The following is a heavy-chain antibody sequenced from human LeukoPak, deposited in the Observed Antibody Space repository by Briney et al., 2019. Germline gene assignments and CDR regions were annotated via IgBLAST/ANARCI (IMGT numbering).Heavy chain of an antibody. D-gene: IGHD3-10*01. J-gene: IGHJ3*01. CDR1: GFTFSSYS. CDR2: ISSSSSTI. CDR3: ARTPAYYYGLGSYTL. Sequence: GGSLRLSCAASGFTFSSYSMNWVRQAPGKGLEWVSYISSSSSTIYYADSVKGRFTISRDNAKNSLYLQMNSLRAEDTAVYYCARTPAYYYGLGSYTLWGQGTMVTVSS. V-gene: IGHV3-48*04.